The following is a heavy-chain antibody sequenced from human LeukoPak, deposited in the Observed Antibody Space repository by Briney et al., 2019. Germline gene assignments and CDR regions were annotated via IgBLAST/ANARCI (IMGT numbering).Heavy chain of an antibody. CDR2: VNNDGSST. Sequence: GGSLRLSCAASGFTFSTYWRNWVRQAPGKGLVWVSRVNNDGSSTSYADSVKGRFTISRDNTKNTLYLQMNRLRAEDTAVYYCARDLNDLLQNYRSTWYPADYWGQGTLVTVSS. CDR1: GFTFSTYW. V-gene: IGHV3-74*01. J-gene: IGHJ4*02. CDR3: ARDLNDLLQNYRSTWYPADY. D-gene: IGHD6-13*01.